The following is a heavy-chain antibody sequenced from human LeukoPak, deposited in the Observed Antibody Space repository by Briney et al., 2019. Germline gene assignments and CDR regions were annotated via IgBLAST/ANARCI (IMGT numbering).Heavy chain of an antibody. CDR2: TYYRSKWYN. J-gene: IGHJ6*02. CDR3: ARVPIAVAGGYYYYGMDV. Sequence: SQTLSLTCAISGDSVSSNSAAWNWIRQSPSRGLEWLGRTYYRSKWYNDYAVSVKSRITINPDTSKNQFSLQLNSVTPEDTAVYYCARVPIAVAGGYYYYGMDVWGQGTTVTVSS. CDR1: GDSVSSNSAA. D-gene: IGHD6-19*01. V-gene: IGHV6-1*01.